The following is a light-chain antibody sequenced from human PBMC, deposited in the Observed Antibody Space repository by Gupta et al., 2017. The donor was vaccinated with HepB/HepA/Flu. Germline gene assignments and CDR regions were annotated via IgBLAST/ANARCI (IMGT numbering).Light chain of an antibody. Sequence: IQMTQSPSTLSASVGDRVTITCRASQSISSWLAWYQQKPGKAPKLLIYKASRVESGVPSRFSGSRYGTEFTLTISSRQPDDFVTYYCQEENSSWWTFGQGTKVEIK. V-gene: IGKV1-5*03. CDR3: QEENSSWWT. J-gene: IGKJ1*01. CDR2: KAS. CDR1: QSISSW.